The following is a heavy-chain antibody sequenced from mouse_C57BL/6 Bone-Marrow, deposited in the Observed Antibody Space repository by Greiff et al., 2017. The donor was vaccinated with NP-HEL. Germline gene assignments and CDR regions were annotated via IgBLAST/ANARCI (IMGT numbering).Heavy chain of an antibody. Sequence: EVQRVESGTVLARPGASVKMSCKTSGYTFTSYWMHWVKQRPGQGLEWIGAIYPGNSDTSYNQKFKGKAKLTAVTSASTAYMELSSLTNEDSAVYYCTLYYDYDGDFDYWGQGTTLTVSS. CDR1: GYTFTSYW. D-gene: IGHD2-4*01. V-gene: IGHV1-5*01. J-gene: IGHJ2*01. CDR3: TLYYDYDGDFDY. CDR2: IYPGNSDT.